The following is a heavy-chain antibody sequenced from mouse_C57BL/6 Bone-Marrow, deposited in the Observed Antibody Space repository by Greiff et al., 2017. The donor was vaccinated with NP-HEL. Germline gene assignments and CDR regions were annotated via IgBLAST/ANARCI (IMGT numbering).Heavy chain of an antibody. J-gene: IGHJ2*01. CDR3: ARGGYGRFYYGSSYVIFDY. Sequence: QVQLQQSGAELARPGASVKMSCKASGYTFTSYTMHWVKQRPGQGLEWIGYINPSSGYTKYNQKFKDKATLTADKSSSTAYMQLSSLTSEDSAVYYCARGGYGRFYYGSSYVIFDYWGQGTTLTVSS. V-gene: IGHV1-4*01. CDR1: GYTFTSYT. CDR2: INPSSGYT. D-gene: IGHD1-1*01.